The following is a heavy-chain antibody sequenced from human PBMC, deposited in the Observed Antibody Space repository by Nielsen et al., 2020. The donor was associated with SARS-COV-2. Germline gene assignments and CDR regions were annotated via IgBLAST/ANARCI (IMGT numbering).Heavy chain of an antibody. CDR2: INHSGST. V-gene: IGHV4-34*01. Sequence: SETLSLTCAVYGGSFSGYYWSWIRQPPGKGLEWIGEINHSGSTNYNPSLKSRVTISVDTSKNQFSLKLSSVTAADTAVYYCARLLAGYDFWSGYQGPYWFDPWGQGTLVTVSS. D-gene: IGHD3-3*01. CDR3: ARLLAGYDFWSGYQGPYWFDP. CDR1: GGSFSGYY. J-gene: IGHJ5*02.